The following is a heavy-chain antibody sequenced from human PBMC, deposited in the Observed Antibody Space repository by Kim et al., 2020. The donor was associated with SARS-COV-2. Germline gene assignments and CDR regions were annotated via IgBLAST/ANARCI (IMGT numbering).Heavy chain of an antibody. J-gene: IGHJ4*02. CDR1: GGSFSVYY. CDR3: ARGFDY. Sequence: SETLSLTCAVYGGSFSVYYWSWVRQPPGKGREWIGEINHSGSTNYNPSLKRRVTISVDTSKNQFALKLTSVTAADTAVDYCARGFDYWGQGSQVTVDS. CDR2: INHSGST. V-gene: IGHV4-34*01.